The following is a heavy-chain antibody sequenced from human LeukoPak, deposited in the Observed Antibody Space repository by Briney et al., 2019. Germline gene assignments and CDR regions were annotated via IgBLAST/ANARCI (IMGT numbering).Heavy chain of an antibody. CDR2: ISKDGGTQ. D-gene: IGHD3-10*01. CDR3: VKDQVFRGSGSYGDY. J-gene: IGHJ4*02. CDR1: GFAFSSYD. Sequence: PGGSLRLSCSASGFAFSSYDMYWVRQAPGKGLEYVSAISKDGGTQHPADSVKGRITISRDNSKNTLYLQMSSLRPEDTAVYYCVKDQVFRGSGSYGDYWGQGTLVTVSS. V-gene: IGHV3-64D*09.